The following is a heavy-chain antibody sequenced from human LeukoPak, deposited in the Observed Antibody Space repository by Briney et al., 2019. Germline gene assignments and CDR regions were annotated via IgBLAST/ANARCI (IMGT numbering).Heavy chain of an antibody. CDR2: INPNSGGT. V-gene: IGHV1-2*02. CDR1: GYTFTGYY. D-gene: IGHD2-15*01. CDR3: ARESVVVAATANFDY. Sequence: ASVKVSCKASGYTFTGYYMHWVRQAPRQGLEWMGWINPNSGGTNYAQKFQGRVTMTRDTSISTAYMELSRLRSDDTAVHYCARESVVVAATANFDYWGQGTLVTVSS. J-gene: IGHJ4*02.